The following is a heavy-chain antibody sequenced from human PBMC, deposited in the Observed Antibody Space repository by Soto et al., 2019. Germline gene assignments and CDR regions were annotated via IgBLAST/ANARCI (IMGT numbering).Heavy chain of an antibody. V-gene: IGHV1-2*04. Sequence: GASVKVSCKASGYSFTDYHIHWVRQAPGQGLEWLGRINPKSGGTSTAQKFQGWVTTTTDTSISTASMELTRLTSDDTAIYYCARGDSTDCSNGVCSFFYNHGMDVWGQGTTVTVSS. J-gene: IGHJ6*02. CDR3: ARGDSTDCSNGVCSFFYNHGMDV. D-gene: IGHD2-8*01. CDR1: GYSFTDYH. CDR2: INPKSGGT.